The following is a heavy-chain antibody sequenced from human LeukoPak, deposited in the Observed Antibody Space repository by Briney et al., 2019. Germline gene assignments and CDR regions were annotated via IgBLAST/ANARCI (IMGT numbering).Heavy chain of an antibody. J-gene: IGHJ4*02. CDR2: IRYDGTNK. CDR3: AKGTPTDFGVVTLDH. Sequence: GGSLRLSCAASGFTFSSYGIHWVRQAPVKGLEWVSFIRYDGTNKYYADSVKGRFTISRDNSKNTLYLQMNSLRAEDTAVYYCAKGTPTDFGVVTLDHWGQGTLVTVSS. V-gene: IGHV3-30*02. D-gene: IGHD3-3*01. CDR1: GFTFSSYG.